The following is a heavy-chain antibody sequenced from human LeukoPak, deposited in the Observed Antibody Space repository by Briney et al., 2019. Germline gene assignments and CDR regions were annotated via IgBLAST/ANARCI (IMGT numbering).Heavy chain of an antibody. V-gene: IGHV3-53*01. CDR2: IYSGGVT. D-gene: IGHD3-10*01. CDR1: GLTVSNNY. CDR3: AKAFFSGSGGNHKHFDS. Sequence: GGSLRLSCAASGLTVSNNYMSWVRQVPGKGLEWVSVIYSGGVTYYADSVKGRFTISRDDSKSTLFLQMNSLRAEDTAVYYCAKAFFSGSGGNHKHFDSWGQGTLVTVSS. J-gene: IGHJ4*02.